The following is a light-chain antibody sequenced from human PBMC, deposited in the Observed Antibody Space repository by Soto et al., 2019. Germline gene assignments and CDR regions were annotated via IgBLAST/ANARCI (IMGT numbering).Light chain of an antibody. J-gene: IGKJ2*01. CDR1: QGVSAY. CDR3: QQSYRTPHT. CDR2: AAS. Sequence: DIQMTQSPSSLSASVGDRVTINCRASQGVSAYLIWYQQRQGRAPKLLIYAASNLLIGVPSRFSGSGSGTNCTLTINSLQPEDFATYYWQQSYRTPHTFGQGTKLETK. V-gene: IGKV1-39*01.